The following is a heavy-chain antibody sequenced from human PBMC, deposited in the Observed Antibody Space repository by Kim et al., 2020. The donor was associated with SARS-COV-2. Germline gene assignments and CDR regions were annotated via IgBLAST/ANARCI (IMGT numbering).Heavy chain of an antibody. J-gene: IGHJ4*02. V-gene: IGHV4-39*01. Sequence: SETLSLTCTVSGDSISRSSNYWGWIRQPPGKGLEWIGSINYSGNTYYNPSLKSRVTISVDTSKNQFSLKMRSVTAADTAVYYCARLVSEISAVEYWCQGT. CDR2: INYSGNT. CDR1: GDSISRSSNY. CDR3: ARLVSEISAVEY.